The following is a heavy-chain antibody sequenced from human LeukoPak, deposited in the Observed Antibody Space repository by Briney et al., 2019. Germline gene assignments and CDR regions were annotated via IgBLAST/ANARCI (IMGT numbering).Heavy chain of an antibody. D-gene: IGHD3-22*01. CDR2: IWYDGSNK. Sequence: PGGSLRLSCAASGFTFSSYGMHWVRQAPGKGLERVAVIWYDGSNKYYADSVKGRFTISRDNSKNTLYLQMNSLRAEDTAVYYCAREGDYDSSGYYVFGYWGQGTLVTVSS. V-gene: IGHV3-33*01. CDR3: AREGDYDSSGYYVFGY. CDR1: GFTFSSYG. J-gene: IGHJ4*02.